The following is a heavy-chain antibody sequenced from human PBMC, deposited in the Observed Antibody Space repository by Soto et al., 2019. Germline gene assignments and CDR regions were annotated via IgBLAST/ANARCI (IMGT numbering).Heavy chain of an antibody. CDR1: GYTFTGYY. CDR3: ARDPIVVVVAAKAYNWFDP. CDR2: INPNSGGT. Sequence: ASVKVSCKASGYTFTGYYMHWVRRAPGQGLEWMGWINPNSGGTNYARKFQGRVTMTRDTSISTAYMELSRLRSDDTAVYYCARDPIVVVVAAKAYNWFDPWGQGTLVTVSS. V-gene: IGHV1-2*02. J-gene: IGHJ5*02. D-gene: IGHD2-15*01.